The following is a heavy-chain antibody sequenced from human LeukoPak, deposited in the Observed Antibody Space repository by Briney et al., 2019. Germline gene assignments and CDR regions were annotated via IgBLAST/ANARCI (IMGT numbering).Heavy chain of an antibody. CDR3: ARSLTTMTPLDY. D-gene: IGHD4-17*01. J-gene: IGHJ4*02. V-gene: IGHV1-18*01. CDR2: ISVDNGYT. CDR1: GYTFTTYG. Sequence: ASVKVSCKASGYTFTTYGITWVRQAPGQGLEWMGWISVDNGYTNYAPRLQGRVTMTTDTSTSTAYMELRSLRSDDTGMYYCARSLTTMTPLDYWGQGILVTVSS.